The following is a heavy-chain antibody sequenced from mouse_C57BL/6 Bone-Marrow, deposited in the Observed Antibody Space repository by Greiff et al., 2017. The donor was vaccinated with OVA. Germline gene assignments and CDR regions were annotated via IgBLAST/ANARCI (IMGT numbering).Heavy chain of an antibody. CDR2: ISSGGDYI. V-gene: IGHV5-9-1*02. Sequence: EVMLVESGAGLVKPGGSLKLSCAASGFTFSSYAMSWVRQTPEKRLEWVAYISSGGDYIYYADTVKGRFTISSDNARNPLYLQMSSLKSEDTAMYYCTRLLDAMDYWGQGNSVTVSS. D-gene: IGHD2-1*01. J-gene: IGHJ4*01. CDR3: TRLLDAMDY. CDR1: GFTFSSYA.